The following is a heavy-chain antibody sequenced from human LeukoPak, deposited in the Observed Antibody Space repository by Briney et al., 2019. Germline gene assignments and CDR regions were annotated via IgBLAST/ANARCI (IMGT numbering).Heavy chain of an antibody. J-gene: IGHJ4*02. V-gene: IGHV4-39*07. CDR1: GGSISSSSYY. CDR2: IYTSGST. Sequence: SETLSLTCTVSGGSISSSSYYWGWIRQPPGKGLEWIGRIYTSGSTNYNPSLKSRVTISVDTSKNQFSLKLSSVTAADTAVYYCARSTAGTFDFDYWGQGTLVTVSS. CDR3: ARSTAGTFDFDY. D-gene: IGHD6-19*01.